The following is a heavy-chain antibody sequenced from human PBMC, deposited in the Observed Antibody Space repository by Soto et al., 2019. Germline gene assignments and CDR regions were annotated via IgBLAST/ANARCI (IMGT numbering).Heavy chain of an antibody. CDR2: ISGSGGST. CDR3: AKDSAKYYYDSSGQIHHY. J-gene: IGHJ4*02. CDR1: GFTFSSYA. Sequence: GGSLRLSCAASGFTFSSYAMSWVRQAPGKGLEWVSAISGSGGSTYYADSVKGRFTISRDNSKNTLYLQMNSLRAEDTAVYYCAKDSAKYYYDSSGQIHHYSGQGTLVTVYS. D-gene: IGHD3-22*01. V-gene: IGHV3-23*01.